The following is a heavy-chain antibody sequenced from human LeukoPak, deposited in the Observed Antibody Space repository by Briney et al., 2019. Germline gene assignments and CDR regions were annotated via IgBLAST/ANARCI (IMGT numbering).Heavy chain of an antibody. V-gene: IGHV3-23*01. CDR1: GFTFSSYA. CDR2: ISGSGGST. D-gene: IGHD3-22*01. CDR3: SKDGSDYYDSSGHWDY. Sequence: PGGSLRLSCAASGFTFSSYAMSWVRQAPGKGLEWVSAISGSGGSTYYADSVKGRFTISRDNSKNTLYLQMNSLRAEDTAVYYLSKDGSDYYDSSGHWDYRGQGTLVTVSS. J-gene: IGHJ4*02.